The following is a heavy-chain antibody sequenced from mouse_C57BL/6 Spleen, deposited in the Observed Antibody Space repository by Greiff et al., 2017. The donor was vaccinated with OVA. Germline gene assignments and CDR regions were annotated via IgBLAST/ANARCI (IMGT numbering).Heavy chain of an antibody. CDR2: ISSGSSTI. CDR3: ATDSSGRFAY. CDR1: GFTFSDYG. V-gene: IGHV5-17*01. Sequence: VQLKESGGGLVKPGGSLKLSCAASGFTFSDYGMHWVRQAPEKGLEWVAYISSGSSTIYYADTVKGRFTISRDNAKNTLFLQMTSLRSEDTAMYYCATDSSGRFAYWGQGTLVTVSA. D-gene: IGHD3-2*02. J-gene: IGHJ3*01.